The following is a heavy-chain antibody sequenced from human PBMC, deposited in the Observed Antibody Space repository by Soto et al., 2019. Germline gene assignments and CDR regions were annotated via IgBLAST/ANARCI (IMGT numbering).Heavy chain of an antibody. J-gene: IGHJ4*02. CDR3: ASQAFDY. Sequence: XESLRLSCTASGFIFRDYGMQWVRQAPGKGLEWLAFIWHDGSKKYYADSLKGRFTISRDNSKNTMYLQMSSPTVEDTAVYYCASQAFDYWGQGTLVTVSS. CDR2: IWHDGSKK. V-gene: IGHV3-33*01. CDR1: GFIFRDYG.